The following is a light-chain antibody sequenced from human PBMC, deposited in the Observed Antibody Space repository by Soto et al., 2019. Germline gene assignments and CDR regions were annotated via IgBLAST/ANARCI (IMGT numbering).Light chain of an antibody. CDR2: GVS. J-gene: IGKJ3*01. CDR3: QQANSFPVT. Sequence: DVQMTQSPSSVSASVGDRVTITCRASQGVGSWLAWYQRKPGTAPKLLIYGVSRLQSGVPSRFSGNGSGTDFTLTITSLQPEDFATYSCQQANSFPVTFGPGTKVDIK. CDR1: QGVGSW. V-gene: IGKV1D-12*01.